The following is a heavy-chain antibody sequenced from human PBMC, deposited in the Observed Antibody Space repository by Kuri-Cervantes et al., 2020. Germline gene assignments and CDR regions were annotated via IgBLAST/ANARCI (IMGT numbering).Heavy chain of an antibody. CDR3: ARSGSGSYYRY. V-gene: IGHV4-61*01. CDR1: GGSVSSGSYY. J-gene: IGHJ4*02. CDR2: IYYSGST. D-gene: IGHD3-10*01. Sequence: GSLRLSCTVSGGSVSSGSYYWSWIRQPPGKGLEWIGYIYYSGSTNYNPSLKSRVTISVDTSKNQFSLKLSSVTAADTAVYYCARSGSGSYYRYWGQGTLVTVSS.